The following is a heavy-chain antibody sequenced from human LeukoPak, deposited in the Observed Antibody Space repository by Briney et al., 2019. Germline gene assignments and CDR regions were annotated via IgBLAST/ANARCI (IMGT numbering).Heavy chain of an antibody. CDR1: GFTVSSNY. V-gene: IGHV3-53*01. D-gene: IGHD3-22*01. Sequence: GGSLRLSCAASGFTVSSNYMSWVRQAPGKGLEWVSVIYSGGTTYYADSVKGRFTISRDNSKNTVYLQMNSLRAEDTAVYYCARDYYDSSGYWNLFDYWGQGTLVTVSS. CDR3: ARDYYDSSGYWNLFDY. J-gene: IGHJ4*02. CDR2: IYSGGTT.